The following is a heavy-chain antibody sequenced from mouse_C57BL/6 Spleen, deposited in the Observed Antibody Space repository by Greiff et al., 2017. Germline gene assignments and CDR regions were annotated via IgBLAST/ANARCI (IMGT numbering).Heavy chain of an antibody. CDR2: INPYNGGT. V-gene: IGHV1-19*01. Sequence: VQLQQSGPVLVKPGASVKMSCKASGYTFTDYYMNWVKQSHGKSLEWIGVINPYNGGTSYNQKFKGKATLTVDKSSSTAYMELNSLTSEDSAVYYCARDEDYDRVFDYWGQGTTLTVSS. D-gene: IGHD2-4*01. CDR3: ARDEDYDRVFDY. CDR1: GYTFTDYY. J-gene: IGHJ2*01.